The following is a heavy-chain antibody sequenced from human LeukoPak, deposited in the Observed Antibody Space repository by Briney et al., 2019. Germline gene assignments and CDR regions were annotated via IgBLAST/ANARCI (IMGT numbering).Heavy chain of an antibody. CDR3: AKGVFGVNRAFDY. CDR2: ISESGSGS. Sequence: GGSLRLSCEASGFTFNTCAMSWVRQAPGKGLEWVSAISESGSGSYYADSVKGRFTISRDNSRNTLYLQMNSLRVDDTALYYCAKGVFGVNRAFDYWGQGTLVTVSS. CDR1: GFTFNTCA. J-gene: IGHJ4*02. D-gene: IGHD3-3*01. V-gene: IGHV3-23*01.